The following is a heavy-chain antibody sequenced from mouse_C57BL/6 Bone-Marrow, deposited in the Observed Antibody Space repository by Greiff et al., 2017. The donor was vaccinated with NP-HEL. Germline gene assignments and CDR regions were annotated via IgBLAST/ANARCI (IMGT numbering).Heavy chain of an antibody. V-gene: IGHV1-82*01. CDR2: IYPGDGDT. CDR1: GYAFSSSW. J-gene: IGHJ1*03. CDR3: ARWALLPWYFDV. D-gene: IGHD2-12*01. Sequence: QVQLQQSGPELVKPGASVKISCKASGYAFSSSWMNWVKQRPGKGLEWIGRIYPGDGDTNYNGKFKGKATLTADKSSSTAYMQLSSLTSEDSAVYFCARWALLPWYFDVWGTGTTVTVSS.